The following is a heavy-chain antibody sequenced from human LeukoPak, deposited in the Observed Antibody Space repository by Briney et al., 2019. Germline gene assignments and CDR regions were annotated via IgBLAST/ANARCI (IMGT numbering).Heavy chain of an antibody. J-gene: IGHJ4*02. V-gene: IGHV3-15*01. CDR3: AAEGDYGEDFDY. CDR1: GFTFSNAW. CDR2: IKSKTDGGTT. D-gene: IGHD4-17*01. Sequence: PGGSLRLSCAASGFTFSNAWMSWVRQAPGKGLEWVGRIKSKTDGGTTDYAAPVKGRFTISRDDSKNTLYLQMNSLKTEDTAVYYCAAEGDYGEDFDYWGQGTLVTVSS.